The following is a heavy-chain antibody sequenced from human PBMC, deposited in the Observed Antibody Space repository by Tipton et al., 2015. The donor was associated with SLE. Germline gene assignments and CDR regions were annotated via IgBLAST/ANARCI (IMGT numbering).Heavy chain of an antibody. J-gene: IGHJ4*02. CDR1: GGSLSSSSYY. CDR2: IYYSGST. CDR3: ARQPTYYYGSGRGY. D-gene: IGHD3-10*01. V-gene: IGHV4-39*07. Sequence: TLSLTCTVSGGSLSSSSYYLGCIRLPPGKGLEWIGSIYYSGSTYYNPSLKSRVTISVDTSKNQFSLKLSSVTAADTAVYYCARQPTYYYGSGRGYWVQGTLVTVSS.